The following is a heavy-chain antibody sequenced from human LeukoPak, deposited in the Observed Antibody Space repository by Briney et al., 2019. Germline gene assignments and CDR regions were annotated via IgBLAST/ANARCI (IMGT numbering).Heavy chain of an antibody. J-gene: IGHJ5*02. CDR2: INHSGST. CDR3: SRVGGYSGYLNTYNWCDP. CDR1: GGSFSGYY. D-gene: IGHD5-12*01. Sequence: PSETLSLTCAVYGGSFSGYYWSWIRQPPGKGLEWIGEINHSGSTNYNPSLKSRVTISVDTTKNQLSLKLRSVTAADTAVYYWSRVGGYSGYLNTYNWCDPWGQGTLVTVSS. V-gene: IGHV4-34*01.